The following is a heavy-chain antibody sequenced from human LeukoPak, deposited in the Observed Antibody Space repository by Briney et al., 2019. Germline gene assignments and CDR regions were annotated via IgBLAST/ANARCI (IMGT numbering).Heavy chain of an antibody. Sequence: PGGSLRLSCAASGFTFSSYAMSWVRQAPGKGLEWVSAISGSGGSTYYADSVKGRFTISRDNSKNTLYLQMNSLRAEDTAVYYCVTTPYYYDSSGYKPYFDYWGQGTLVTVSS. CDR2: ISGSGGST. CDR1: GFTFSSYA. CDR3: VTTPYYYDSSGYKPYFDY. V-gene: IGHV3-23*01. D-gene: IGHD3-22*01. J-gene: IGHJ4*02.